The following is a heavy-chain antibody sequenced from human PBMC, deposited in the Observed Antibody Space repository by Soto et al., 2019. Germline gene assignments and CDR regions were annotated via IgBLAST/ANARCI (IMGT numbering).Heavy chain of an antibody. CDR3: ARSRPRGSYSWFRCFDY. D-gene: IGHD1-26*01. Sequence: PGGSLRLSCAASGFTFSSYSMNWVRQAPGKGLEWVSYISSSSSTIYYADSVKGRFTISRDNAKNSLHLQMNSLRDEDTAVYYCARSRPRGSYSWFRCFDYCRQGXLFTVYS. CDR1: GFTFSSYS. V-gene: IGHV3-48*02. CDR2: ISSSSSTI. J-gene: IGHJ4*02.